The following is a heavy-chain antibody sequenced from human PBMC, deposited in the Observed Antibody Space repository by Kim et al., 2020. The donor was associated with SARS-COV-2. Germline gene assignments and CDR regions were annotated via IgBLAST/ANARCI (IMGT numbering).Heavy chain of an antibody. CDR2: IYYSGSA. D-gene: IGHD6-19*01. CDR3: ARNAGGKQWLVLGVRGFDS. Sequence: SETLSLTCTVSRGSITSYSYYWGWIRQPPGKGLEWIGSIYYSGSAYSNPSLNSRVTISVDTSKNQFSLKLTSVTAADTAVYYCARNAGGKQWLVLGVRGFDSWGQGTLVTVSS. V-gene: IGHV4-39*01. J-gene: IGHJ5*01. CDR1: RGSITSYSYY.